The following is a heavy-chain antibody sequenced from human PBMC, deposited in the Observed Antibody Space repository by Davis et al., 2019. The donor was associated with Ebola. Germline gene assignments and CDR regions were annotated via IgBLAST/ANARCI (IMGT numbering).Heavy chain of an antibody. Sequence: GALRLSCTVFGGSFPTYYWSWIRQPPGKGLEWIGYIEHHGRTEYIPSLNNRVTISLDTSKNQFSLKMSSVTAADTAVYYCAREVGETKLDQWGQGTLVTVSS. V-gene: IGHV4-59*01. CDR2: IEHHGRT. J-gene: IGHJ4*02. CDR1: GGSFPTYY. CDR3: AREVGETKLDQ. D-gene: IGHD1-26*01.